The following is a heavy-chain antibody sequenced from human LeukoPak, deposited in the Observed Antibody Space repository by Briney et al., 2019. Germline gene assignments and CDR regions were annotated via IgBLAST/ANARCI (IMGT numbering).Heavy chain of an antibody. CDR3: ARASYYYGSGSYYYFDY. D-gene: IGHD3-10*01. V-gene: IGHV1-46*01. CDR1: GYTFTNYY. Sequence: GASVKVSCKASGYTFTNYYMHWVRQAPGQGLEWMGIINPSGGSTSYAQKFQGRVTMTRDTSMSTAYMELNRLRSDDTAVYYCARASYYYGSGSYYYFDYWGQGTLVTVSS. CDR2: INPSGGST. J-gene: IGHJ4*02.